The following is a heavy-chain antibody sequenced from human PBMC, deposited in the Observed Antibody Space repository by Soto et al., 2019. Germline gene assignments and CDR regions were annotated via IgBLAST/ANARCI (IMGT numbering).Heavy chain of an antibody. CDR3: AREYTAWPLAYGLDV. Sequence: GVSLRLSCVGSGFTFSTYSINWARQAPGKGLEWVSSISSRSDIYYADSVKGRFTISRDNAKNSVSLQMNSLRAEDTAVYYCAREYTAWPLAYGLDVWGQGTTVTVSS. V-gene: IGHV3-21*01. D-gene: IGHD2-2*02. J-gene: IGHJ6*02. CDR1: GFTFSTYS. CDR2: ISSRSDI.